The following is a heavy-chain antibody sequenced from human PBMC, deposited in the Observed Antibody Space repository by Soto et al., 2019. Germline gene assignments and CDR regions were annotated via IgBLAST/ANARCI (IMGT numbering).Heavy chain of an antibody. D-gene: IGHD7-27*01. CDR2: IYYSGST. Sequence: SETLSLTCTVSGGSISSYYWSWIRQPPGKGLEWIGYIYYSGSTNYNPSLKSRVTISVDTSKNQFSLKLSSVTAADTAVYYCARRWGRTFDDWGQGTLVTVSA. CDR3: ARRWGRTFDD. J-gene: IGHJ4*02. CDR1: GGSISSYY. V-gene: IGHV4-59*08.